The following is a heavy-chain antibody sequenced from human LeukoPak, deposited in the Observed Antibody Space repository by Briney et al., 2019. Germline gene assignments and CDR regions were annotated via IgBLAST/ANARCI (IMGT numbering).Heavy chain of an antibody. D-gene: IGHD3-10*01. Sequence: AGGSLRLSCAASGFIFSTYGMYWVRQAPGKGLEWVAFIRHDGSIKNYADSVKGRSTISRDNSKNTLYLQMNSLRAEDTAVYYCAKDRHFFGSGSPGLDYWGQGTLVTVSS. CDR2: IRHDGSIK. J-gene: IGHJ4*02. CDR3: AKDRHFFGSGSPGLDY. V-gene: IGHV3-30*02. CDR1: GFIFSTYG.